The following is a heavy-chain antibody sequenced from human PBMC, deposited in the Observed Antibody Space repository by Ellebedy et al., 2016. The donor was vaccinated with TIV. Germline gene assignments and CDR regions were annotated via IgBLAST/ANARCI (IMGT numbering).Heavy chain of an antibody. J-gene: IGHJ5*02. V-gene: IGHV3-48*04. CDR3: ARSYGARTSGP. D-gene: IGHD3-16*01. CDR1: GFTFSSYA. CDR2: ISGSASVT. Sequence: GESLKISCVVSGFTFSSYAMTWVRQAPGKGLEWVSYISGSASVTAYADSVKGRFTISRDNARTSLYLQMNSLRVDDTAMYYCARSYGARTSGPWGQGTLVTVSS.